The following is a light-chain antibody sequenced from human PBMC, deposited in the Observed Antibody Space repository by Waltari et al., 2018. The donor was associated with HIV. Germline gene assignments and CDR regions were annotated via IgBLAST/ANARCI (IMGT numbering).Light chain of an antibody. Sequence: DIQLTQSPSFLSASVGDRVTITCRASRGIGNYLAWYQQKPGKAPKLLIYAASTLQSGGPSRFSGSGSGTEFTLTISCLQPEDFATFYCQQLNTYPLTFGGGTRVEIK. CDR1: RGIGNY. J-gene: IGKJ4*01. CDR3: QQLNTYPLT. V-gene: IGKV1-9*01. CDR2: AAS.